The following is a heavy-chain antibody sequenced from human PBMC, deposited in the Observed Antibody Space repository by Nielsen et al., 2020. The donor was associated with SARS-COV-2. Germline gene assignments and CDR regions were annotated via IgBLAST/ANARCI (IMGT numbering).Heavy chain of an antibody. J-gene: IGHJ4*02. CDR2: ISGGGDKT. Sequence: GESLKISCAASGFTFSSYAMSWVRQAPGKGLEWVSSISGGGDKTYYADSVKGRFTISRDNSKNTLYLDMNSLTTEDTAVYYCATHPTIAVAGKDYWGQGTLVTVSS. CDR3: ATHPTIAVAGKDY. CDR1: GFTFSSYA. V-gene: IGHV3-23*01. D-gene: IGHD6-19*01.